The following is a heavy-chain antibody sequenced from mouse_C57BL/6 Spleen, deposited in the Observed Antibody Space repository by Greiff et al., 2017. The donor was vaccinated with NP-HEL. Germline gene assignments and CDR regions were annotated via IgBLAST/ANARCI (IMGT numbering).Heavy chain of an antibody. D-gene: IGHD2-3*01. CDR3: ARGGWLLRYFDY. CDR1: GYTFTSYW. Sequence: QVQLQQPGAELVKPGASVKLSCKASGYTFTSYWMQWVNQRPGQGLEWLGEIDPSDSYTNYNQKFKGKATLTVDTSSSTAYMQLSSLTSEDSAVYYCARGGWLLRYFDYWGQGTTLTVSS. V-gene: IGHV1-50*01. CDR2: IDPSDSYT. J-gene: IGHJ2*01.